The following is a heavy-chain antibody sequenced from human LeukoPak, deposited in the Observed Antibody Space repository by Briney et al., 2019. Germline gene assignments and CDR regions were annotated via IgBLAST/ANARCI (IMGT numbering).Heavy chain of an antibody. Sequence: GGSRRLSCAGSGFTLSSHWMNWVRQAPGKGLEWVAHINQDGSETYYVDSVKGRFTISRDNAKNSLYLQMHSLRAEDTAVYYCARDSYRALEYWGQGTLVTVSS. CDR2: INQDGSET. V-gene: IGHV3-7*01. CDR1: GFTLSSHW. J-gene: IGHJ4*02. D-gene: IGHD1-14*01. CDR3: ARDSYRALEY.